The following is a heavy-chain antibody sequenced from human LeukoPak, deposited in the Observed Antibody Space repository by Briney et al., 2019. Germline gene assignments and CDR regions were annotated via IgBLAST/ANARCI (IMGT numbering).Heavy chain of an antibody. CDR2: TSFDGSNK. CDR3: AKCGYVGYNLFYFDY. J-gene: IGHJ4*02. V-gene: IGHV3-30*18. CDR1: GFTLTSDV. D-gene: IGHD1-1*01. Sequence: PGGSLRLSCAASGFTLTSDVMQSVRQAPGKGLEWVAVTSFDGSNKYYADSVKGRFTISGDSSKNTLFLQMNSLRVEDTAVYYCAKCGYVGYNLFYFDYWGQGTLVTVSS.